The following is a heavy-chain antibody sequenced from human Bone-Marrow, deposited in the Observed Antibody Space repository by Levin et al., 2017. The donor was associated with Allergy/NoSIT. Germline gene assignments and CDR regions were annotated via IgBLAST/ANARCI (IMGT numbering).Heavy chain of an antibody. J-gene: IGHJ5*02. V-gene: IGHV4-39*01. CDR1: GGSISSSSYY. D-gene: IGHD2-15*01. CDR3: ARLRSSVVVAATSWFDP. Sequence: GSLRLSCTVSGGSISSSSYYWGWIRQPPGTGLEWIGSIYYSGSTYYNPSLKSRVTISVDTSKNQFSLKLSSVTAADTAVYYCARLRSSVVVAATSWFDPWGQGTLVTVSS. CDR2: IYYSGST.